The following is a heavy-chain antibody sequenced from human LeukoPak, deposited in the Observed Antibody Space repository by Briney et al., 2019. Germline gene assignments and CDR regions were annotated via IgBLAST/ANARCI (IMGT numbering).Heavy chain of an antibody. CDR1: GFIFNSAW. D-gene: IGHD1-1*01. J-gene: IGHJ4*02. CDR3: TTGVATTWHDGY. V-gene: IGHV3-15*01. CDR2: IKNKIEGGVT. Sequence: GGSLRLSCAASGFIFNSAWMNWVRQAPGKGLEWVGRIKNKIEGGVTDYTAAVKGRFTVSRDDSENTLYLQMDSLETEDTAIYYCTTGVATTWHDGYWGQGTLVTVSS.